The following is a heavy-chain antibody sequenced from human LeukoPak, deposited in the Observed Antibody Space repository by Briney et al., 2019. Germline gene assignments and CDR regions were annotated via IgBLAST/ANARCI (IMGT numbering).Heavy chain of an antibody. J-gene: IGHJ6*02. CDR1: GFTVSGNY. D-gene: IGHD5-24*01. V-gene: IGHV3-66*01. CDR2: LYSGGST. CDR3: ASRDKGYYYGMDV. Sequence: GGSLRLSCAASGFTVSGNYMSWVRQAPGKGLEWVSLLYSGGSTYYADSVKGRFSISRDNSKNTLYLQMNGLRAEDTAVYYCASRDKGYYYGMDVWGQGTTVTVSS.